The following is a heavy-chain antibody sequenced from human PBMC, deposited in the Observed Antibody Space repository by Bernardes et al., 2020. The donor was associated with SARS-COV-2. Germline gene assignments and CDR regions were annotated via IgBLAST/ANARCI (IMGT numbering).Heavy chain of an antibody. CDR2: ISHDETTI. V-gene: IGHV3-30*15. CDR3: ARAPGFRQYLDH. Sequence: GESLILSCEASGFIFNNYALHWVRQVPGQGLEWVAVISHDETTIYYADSVRGRFMISRDSSKNTLYLAMSSLRPEDTAVYYCARAPGFRQYLDHWGQGTWVTVA. CDR1: GFIFNNYA. J-gene: IGHJ4*02.